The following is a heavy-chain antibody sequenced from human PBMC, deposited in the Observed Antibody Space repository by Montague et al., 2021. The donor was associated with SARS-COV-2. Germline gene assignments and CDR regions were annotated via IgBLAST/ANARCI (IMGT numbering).Heavy chain of an antibody. CDR3: ARGDIVATQGAYYYYGMDV. V-gene: IGHV3-13*01. Sequence: SLRLSCAASGFTVSSYDLHWVRQATGKGLEWVSAIGTAGDTYYPCSVXXLFTLSRENAKNSLYLQMNSLRAGDTAVYSCARGDIVATQGAYYYYGMDVWGQGTTVTVSS. J-gene: IGHJ6*02. D-gene: IGHD5-12*01. CDR1: GFTVSSYD. CDR2: IGTAGDT.